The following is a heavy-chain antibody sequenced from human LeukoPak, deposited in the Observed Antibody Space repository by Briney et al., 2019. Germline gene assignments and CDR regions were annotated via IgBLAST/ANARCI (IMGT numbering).Heavy chain of an antibody. CDR3: ARGNWLCGYSSVF. CDR2: INSDGSTT. J-gene: IGHJ4*02. V-gene: IGHV3-74*01. Sequence: GGSLRLSCAASGFTFSSDWMHWVRQAPGKGLVWVSRINSDGSTTNYADSVKGRFTISRDNAKNTLYLQMNSLRAEDTAVYYCARGNWLCGYSSVFWGQRTLVTVSS. D-gene: IGHD6-19*01. CDR1: GFTFSSDW.